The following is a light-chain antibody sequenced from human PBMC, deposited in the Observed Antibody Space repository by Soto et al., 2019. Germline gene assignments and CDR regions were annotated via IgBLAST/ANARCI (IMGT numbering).Light chain of an antibody. CDR2: AAS. CDR1: QSISSY. V-gene: IGKV1-39*01. J-gene: IGKJ1*01. CDR3: QQSYNYPRT. Sequence: DIQMTQPPSSLSASVGDRVTITFRASQSISSYLNWYQQKPGKAPKLLIYAASSLQSGVPSRFSGSGSGTDFTLTISSLQPEDFATYYCQQSYNYPRTFGQGTKVDI.